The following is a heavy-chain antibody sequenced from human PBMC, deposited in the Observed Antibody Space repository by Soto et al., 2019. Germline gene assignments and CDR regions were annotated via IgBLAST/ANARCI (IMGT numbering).Heavy chain of an antibody. D-gene: IGHD6-6*01. CDR1: GFVFSSHW. V-gene: IGHV3-74*01. J-gene: IGHJ3*02. CDR3: ARPRSMSSSGFEI. Sequence: EVQLVESGGGLVQPGGSLRLSCAATGFVFSSHWIHWVLQAPGQGPVGVSRISTDGSFTSYADFVKGRFTISRDNAKNSLYLQMNSLRAEDTAVYYCARPRSMSSSGFEIWGQGTMVTVSS. CDR2: ISTDGSFT.